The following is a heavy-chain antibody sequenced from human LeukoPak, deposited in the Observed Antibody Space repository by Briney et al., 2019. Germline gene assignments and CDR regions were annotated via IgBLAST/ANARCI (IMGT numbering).Heavy chain of an antibody. V-gene: IGHV3-30-3*01. CDR3: AKGGLRYFPH. CDR1: GFTFSSYA. D-gene: IGHD3-9*01. J-gene: IGHJ4*02. Sequence: HPGGSLRLSCAASGFTFSSYAMHWVRQAPGKGLEWVAVISYDGSNKYYADSVKGRFTISRDNSKNTLYLQMNSLRAEDTAVYYCAKGGLRYFPHWGQGTLVTVSS. CDR2: ISYDGSNK.